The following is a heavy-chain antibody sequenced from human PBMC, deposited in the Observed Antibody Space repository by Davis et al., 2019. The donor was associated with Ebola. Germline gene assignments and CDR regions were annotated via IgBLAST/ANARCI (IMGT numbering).Heavy chain of an antibody. CDR3: AVYCSTTSCYGGQFDC. CDR1: GFTFSSYS. J-gene: IGHJ4*02. Sequence: GESLKISCATSGFTFSSYSMNWVRQAPGKGLEWVSYISSTSSTKYYEDSVKGRFTISRDNAKNSLYLQLNSLRDEDTAVYYCAVYCSTTSCYGGQFDCWGQGTLVTVSS. D-gene: IGHD2-2*01. V-gene: IGHV3-48*02. CDR2: ISSTSSTK.